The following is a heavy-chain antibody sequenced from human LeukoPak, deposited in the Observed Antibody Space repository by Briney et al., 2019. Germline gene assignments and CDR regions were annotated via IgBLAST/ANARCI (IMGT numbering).Heavy chain of an antibody. D-gene: IGHD1-26*01. J-gene: IGHJ6*02. CDR2: IISHGGST. V-gene: IGHV3-64*01. Sequence: PGGSLRLSCAASGFTFSSYTMHWVPQAPGKGLEYVSAIISHGGSTYYANSVQGRFTISRDNSKNTLYLQMGSLRAEDMAVYYCARVMQGATESNYYYYAMDVWGQGTTVTVSS. CDR3: ARVMQGATESNYYYYAMDV. CDR1: GFTFSSYT.